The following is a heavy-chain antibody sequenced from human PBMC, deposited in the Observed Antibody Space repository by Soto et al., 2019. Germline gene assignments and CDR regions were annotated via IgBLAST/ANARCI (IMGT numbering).Heavy chain of an antibody. V-gene: IGHV1-69*13. J-gene: IGHJ4*02. CDR2: IIPIFGTA. Sequence: SVKVSCKASGGTFSSYAISWVRQAPGQGLEWMGGIIPIFGTANYAQKFQGRVTITADESTSTAYMELSSLRSEDTAVYYCARAGVLRFLEWFGEFDYWGQGTLVTVSS. CDR3: ARAGVLRFLEWFGEFDY. CDR1: GGTFSSYA. D-gene: IGHD3-3*01.